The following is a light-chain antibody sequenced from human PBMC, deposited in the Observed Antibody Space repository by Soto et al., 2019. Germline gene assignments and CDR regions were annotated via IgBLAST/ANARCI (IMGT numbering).Light chain of an antibody. V-gene: IGLV2-14*03. CDR1: SSDIGSYDH. CDR2: AGS. J-gene: IGLJ1*01. Sequence: QSALTQPASVSGSPGQSITISCSGTSSDIGSYDHVAWYQQFPGKSPKLIIYAGSDRPSGVSDRFSGSKSGISASLTISGLHTEDEADYYCISYTDRQSYLFGTGTKVTV. CDR3: ISYTDRQSYL.